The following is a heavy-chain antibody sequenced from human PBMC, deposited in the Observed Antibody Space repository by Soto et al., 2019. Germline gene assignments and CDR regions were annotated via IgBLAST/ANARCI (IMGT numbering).Heavy chain of an antibody. J-gene: IGHJ5*02. D-gene: IGHD3-3*01. V-gene: IGHV3-74*01. CDR2: INSDGSST. Sequence: GGSLRLSCAASGFTFSSYWMHWVHQAPGKGLVWVSRINSDGSSTSYADSVKGRFTISRDNAKNTLYLQMNSLRAEDTAVYYCARNARYYDFWSGYEVWFDPWGQGTLVTVSS. CDR1: GFTFSSYW. CDR3: ARNARYYDFWSGYEVWFDP.